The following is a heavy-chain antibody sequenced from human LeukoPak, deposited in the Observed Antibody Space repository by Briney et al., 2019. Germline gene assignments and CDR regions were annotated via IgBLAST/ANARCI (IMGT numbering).Heavy chain of an antibody. J-gene: IGHJ4*02. V-gene: IGHV1-8*01. CDR1: GYTFTSYD. Sequence: RASVKVSCKASGYTFTSYDINWVRRATGQGLEWMGWMNPNSGNTGYAQKFQGRVTMTRNTSISTAYMELSSLRSEDTAVYYCARGRGRSGTTGLGYWGQGTLVTVSS. CDR3: ARGRGRSGTTGLGY. D-gene: IGHD1-1*01. CDR2: MNPNSGNT.